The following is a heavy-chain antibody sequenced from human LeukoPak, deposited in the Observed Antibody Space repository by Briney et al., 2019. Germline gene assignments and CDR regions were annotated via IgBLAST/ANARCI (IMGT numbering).Heavy chain of an antibody. CDR2: IYSGGST. V-gene: IGHV3-53*01. CDR3: ASSMLRGIGNY. J-gene: IGHJ4*02. CDR1: GFTVSSNY. Sequence: PGGSLRLSCAASGFTVSSNYMSWVRQAPGKGLEWVSVIYSGGSTYYADSVKGRFTISRDNSKNTLYLQMNSLRAEDTAVYYCASSMLRGIGNYWGQGTLVTVSS. D-gene: IGHD3-10*01.